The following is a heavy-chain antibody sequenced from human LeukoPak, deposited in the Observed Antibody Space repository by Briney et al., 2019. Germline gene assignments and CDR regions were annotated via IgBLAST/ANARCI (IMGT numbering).Heavy chain of an antibody. CDR2: ISAGGSGT. V-gene: IGHV3-23*01. J-gene: IGHJ4*02. CDR3: AKGSGSGYYYSFDY. D-gene: IGHD3-22*01. CDR1: GFTFSSCA. Sequence: GGSLRLSCAASGFTFSSCAMSLVRQAPGKGLEWVSTISAGGSGTYYADSVKGRFTISRDNPKNTLYLQMNDLRAEDTAIYYCAKGSGSGYYYSFDYWGQGTLVTVSS.